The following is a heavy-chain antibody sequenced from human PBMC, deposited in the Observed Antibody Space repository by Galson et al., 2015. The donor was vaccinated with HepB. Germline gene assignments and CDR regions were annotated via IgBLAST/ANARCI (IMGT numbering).Heavy chain of an antibody. CDR3: TRRKYYYYFDSSGYPLGEFDM. J-gene: IGHJ3*02. CDR2: INWNGGST. V-gene: IGHV3-20*01. CDR1: GFNFGNHA. Sequence: SLRLSCAASGFNFGNHAMHWVRQAPGKGLEWVSGINWNGGSTGYADSVKGRFTISRDNAKNPLYLQMNSLRAEDTALYHCTRRKYYYYFDSSGYPLGEFDMWGQGTMVTVSS. D-gene: IGHD3-22*01.